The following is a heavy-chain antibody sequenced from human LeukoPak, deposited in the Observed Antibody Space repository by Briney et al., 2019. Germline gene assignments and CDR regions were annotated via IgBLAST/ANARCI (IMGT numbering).Heavy chain of an antibody. CDR1: GYTFTGYY. V-gene: IGHV1-2*02. J-gene: IGHJ3*02. CDR3: ARVDQLDAFDI. Sequence: GASVKVSCKASGYTFTGYYMHWVRQAPGQGLEWMGWINPNRGGTNYAQKFQGRVTMTRDTSISTAYMELSRLRSDDTAVYYCARVDQLDAFDIWGQGTMVTVSS. D-gene: IGHD2-2*01. CDR2: INPNRGGT.